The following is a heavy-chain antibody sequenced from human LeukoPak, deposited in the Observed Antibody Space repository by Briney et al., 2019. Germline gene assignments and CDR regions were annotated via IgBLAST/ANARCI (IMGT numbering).Heavy chain of an antibody. CDR1: GYTFTSYV. J-gene: IGHJ4*02. CDR2: INAGNGNT. Sequence: ASVKVSCKASGYTFTSYVMHWVRQAPGQRLEWMGWINAGNGNTKYSQKFQGRVTITRDTSASTTYMDLSSLISEDTAVYYCVRERGYSGYDSFDYWGQGTLVTVSS. V-gene: IGHV1-3*01. D-gene: IGHD5-12*01. CDR3: VRERGYSGYDSFDY.